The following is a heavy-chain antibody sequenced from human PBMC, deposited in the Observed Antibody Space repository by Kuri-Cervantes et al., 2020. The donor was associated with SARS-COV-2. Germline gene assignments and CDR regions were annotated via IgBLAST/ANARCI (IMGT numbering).Heavy chain of an antibody. D-gene: IGHD2-15*01. CDR3: ARDQVDADY. J-gene: IGHJ4*02. V-gene: IGHV3-23*01. Sequence: GESLKISCAASGFTFSSYAMSWVRQAPGKGLEWVSAISGSGGSTYYADSVKGRFTISRDNSKNTLYLQMNSLRAEDTAVYYCARDQVDADYWGQGTLVTVSS. CDR2: ISGSGGST. CDR1: GFTFSSYA.